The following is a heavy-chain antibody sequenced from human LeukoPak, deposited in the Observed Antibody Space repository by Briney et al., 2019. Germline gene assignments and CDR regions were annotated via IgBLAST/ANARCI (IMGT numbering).Heavy chain of an antibody. CDR2: ISSSSSYI. Sequence: PGGSLRLSCAASGFTFTSYSMNWVRQAPGKGLEWVSSISSSSSYIYYADSVKGRFTISRDNAKNSLYLRMNSLRAEDTAVYYCARVPGYCSGGSCYFYYFDYWGQGTLVTVSS. J-gene: IGHJ4*02. V-gene: IGHV3-21*01. CDR3: ARVPGYCSGGSCYFYYFDY. D-gene: IGHD2-15*01. CDR1: GFTFTSYS.